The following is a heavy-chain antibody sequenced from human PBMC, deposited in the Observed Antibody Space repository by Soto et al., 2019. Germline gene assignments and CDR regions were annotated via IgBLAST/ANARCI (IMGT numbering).Heavy chain of an antibody. Sequence: VAVISYDGSNKDYADSVKGRFTISRDNSKNTLYLQMNSLRAEDTAVYYCAKDGSGSYVGSCPDYWGQGNLVTVSS. J-gene: IGHJ4*02. CDR2: ISYDGSNK. CDR3: AKDGSGSYVGSCPDY. D-gene: IGHD1-26*01. V-gene: IGHV3-30*18.